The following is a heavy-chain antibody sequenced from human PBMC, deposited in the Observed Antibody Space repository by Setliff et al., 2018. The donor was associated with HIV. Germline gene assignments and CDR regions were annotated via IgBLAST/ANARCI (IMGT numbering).Heavy chain of an antibody. J-gene: IGHJ3*02. Sequence: SVKVSCKASGGTSSTHAMNWVRQAPGQGLEWMGQIISILEITDYAQKFQGRLTITADEPTNTTYMELSGLRSEDTAVYYCAGPRGDEAFDIWGQGTMVTVSS. CDR1: GGTSSTHA. CDR3: AGPRGDEAFDI. V-gene: IGHV1-69*10. D-gene: IGHD3-10*01. CDR2: IISILEIT.